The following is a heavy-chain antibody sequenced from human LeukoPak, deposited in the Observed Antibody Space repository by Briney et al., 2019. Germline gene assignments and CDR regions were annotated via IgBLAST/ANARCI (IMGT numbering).Heavy chain of an antibody. D-gene: IGHD2-2*01. CDR3: ARTTEGYCSSASCFGFSYSYYMDV. CDR2: VYYSGST. V-gene: IGHV4-61*01. J-gene: IGHJ6*03. CDR1: GYSISSGNY. Sequence: PSETLSLTCSVSGYSISSGNYWGWIRLPPGKGLEWIGYVYYSGSTNYNPSLKSRVTISVDTSKNQFSLRLSSVTAADTAVYYCARTTEGYCSSASCFGFSYSYYMDVWGKGTTVTISS.